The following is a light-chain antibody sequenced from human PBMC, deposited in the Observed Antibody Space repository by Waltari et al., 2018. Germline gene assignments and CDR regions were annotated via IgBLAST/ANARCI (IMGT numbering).Light chain of an antibody. CDR3: TSYTSISTLVV. Sequence: QSALTQPASVSGSPGQSITISCTGTSSDVGGYNYVSWYQQHPGKAPKLMIYDVTIRPSGVSTRFSGSKSGYTASLTISGLQAEDEADYYCTSYTSISTLVVFGGGTRLTVL. CDR2: DVT. V-gene: IGLV2-14*01. CDR1: SSDVGGYNY. J-gene: IGLJ2*01.